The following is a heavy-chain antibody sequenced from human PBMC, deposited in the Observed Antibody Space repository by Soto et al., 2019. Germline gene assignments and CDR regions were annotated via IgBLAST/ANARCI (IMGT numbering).Heavy chain of an antibody. J-gene: IGHJ6*02. Sequence: QVQLVQSGAEVKKPGSSVKVSCKASGGTFSSYAISWVRQAPGQGLEWMGGIIPIFGTANYAQKFQGRVTITADESTRTAYMELSSLRSEDTAVYYCARDRFPYGSGTYYYYGMDVWGQGTTVTVSS. CDR3: ARDRFPYGSGTYYYYGMDV. CDR1: GGTFSSYA. V-gene: IGHV1-69*01. CDR2: IIPIFGTA. D-gene: IGHD3-10*01.